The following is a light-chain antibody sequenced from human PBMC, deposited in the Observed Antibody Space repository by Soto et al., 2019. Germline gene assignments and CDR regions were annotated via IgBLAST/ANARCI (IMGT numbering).Light chain of an antibody. J-gene: IGKJ4*01. V-gene: IGKV1-5*03. Sequence: DIQMTQSPSTLSASVGDRVTITCRASQSISNWLAWYQQKPGKAPKLLIYKTSNLDSGVPSRFSGSGSGTEFSLTISSLQPDDFATYYCQQSYSTPWTFGGGTKVEIK. CDR1: QSISNW. CDR3: QQSYSTPWT. CDR2: KTS.